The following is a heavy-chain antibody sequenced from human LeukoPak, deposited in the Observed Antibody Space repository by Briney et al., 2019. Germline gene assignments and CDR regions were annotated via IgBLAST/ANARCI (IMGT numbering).Heavy chain of an antibody. CDR1: GFTVSSNY. J-gene: IGHJ4*02. CDR3: ARGDECIGYCSGGSCPDY. D-gene: IGHD2-15*01. V-gene: IGHV3-11*04. Sequence: PGGSLRLSCAASGFTVSSNYMSWVRQAPGKGLEWVSYISSSGSTIYYADSVKGRFTISRDNAKNSLYLQMNSLRAEDTAVYYCARGDECIGYCSGGSCPDYWGQGTLVTVSS. CDR2: ISSSGSTI.